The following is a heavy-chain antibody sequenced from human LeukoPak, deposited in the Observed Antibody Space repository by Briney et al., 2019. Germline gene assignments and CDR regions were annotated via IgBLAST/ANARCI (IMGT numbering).Heavy chain of an antibody. J-gene: IGHJ6*03. CDR3: ARLTVAGGYYYYYMDV. D-gene: IGHD6-19*01. V-gene: IGHV4-34*01. CDR2: INHSGST. CDR1: GGSFSGYY. Sequence: PSETLSLTCAVYGGSFSGYYWSWVRQPPGKGLEWIGEINHSGSTNYNPSLKSRVTISVDTSKNQFSLKLSSVTAADTAVYYCARLTVAGGYYYYYMDVWGKGTTVTVSS.